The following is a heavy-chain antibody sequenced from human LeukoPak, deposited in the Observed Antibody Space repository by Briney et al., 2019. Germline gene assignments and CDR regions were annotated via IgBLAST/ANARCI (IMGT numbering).Heavy chain of an antibody. CDR1: GFTFSSYS. J-gene: IGHJ4*02. CDR3: ARENGYSSGWGLGY. V-gene: IGHV3-48*01. Sequence: PGGSLRLSCAASGFTFSSYSMNWVRQAPGKGLEWVSYISSSSSTIYYADSVKGRFTISRDNAKNSLYVQMNSLRAEDTAVYYCARENGYSSGWGLGYWGQGTLVTVSS. D-gene: IGHD6-19*01. CDR2: ISSSSSTI.